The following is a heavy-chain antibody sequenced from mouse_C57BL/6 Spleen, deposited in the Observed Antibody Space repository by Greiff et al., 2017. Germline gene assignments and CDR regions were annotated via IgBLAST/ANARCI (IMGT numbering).Heavy chain of an antibody. CDR2: IDPSDSET. CDR3: SRMDYYGSIYAMDY. Sequence: QVQLQQPGAELVRPGSSVKLSCKASGYTFTSYWMHWVKQRPIPGLEWIGNIDPSDSETPYNQKFKDKATLTVDKSSSTAYMQLSSLTSEDSAVYYCSRMDYYGSIYAMDYWGQGTSVTVSS. J-gene: IGHJ4*01. D-gene: IGHD1-1*01. V-gene: IGHV1-52*01. CDR1: GYTFTSYW.